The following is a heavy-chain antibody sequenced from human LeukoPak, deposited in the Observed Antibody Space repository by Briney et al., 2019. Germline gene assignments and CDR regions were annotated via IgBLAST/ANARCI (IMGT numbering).Heavy chain of an antibody. D-gene: IGHD3-22*01. CDR1: GFTFSSHG. CDR3: ARAGSYYDSSGYRRDDAFDI. Sequence: PGGSLRLSCAASGFTFSSHGMHWVRQAPGKGLEWVAVIWYDGSNKNFADSVKGRFTISRDNSKNTLYLQMNSLRAEDTAVYYCARAGSYYDSSGYRRDDAFDIWGRGIMVTVSS. J-gene: IGHJ3*02. CDR2: IWYDGSNK. V-gene: IGHV3-33*01.